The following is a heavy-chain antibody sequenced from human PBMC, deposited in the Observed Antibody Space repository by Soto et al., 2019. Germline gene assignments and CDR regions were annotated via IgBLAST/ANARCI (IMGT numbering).Heavy chain of an antibody. CDR1: GGSISSYY. D-gene: IGHD6-19*01. Sequence: PSETLSLTCTVSGGSISSYYWSWIRQPPGKGLEWIGYICYSGSTNYNPSLKSRVTISVDTSKNQFSLKLSSVTAADTAVYYCAREPGIAVAGPSGGYYYGMDVWGQRTTVTVSS. CDR2: ICYSGST. J-gene: IGHJ6*02. V-gene: IGHV4-59*01. CDR3: AREPGIAVAGPSGGYYYGMDV.